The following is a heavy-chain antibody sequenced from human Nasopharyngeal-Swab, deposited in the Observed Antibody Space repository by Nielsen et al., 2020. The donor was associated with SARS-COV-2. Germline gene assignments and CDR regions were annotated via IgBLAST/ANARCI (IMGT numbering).Heavy chain of an antibody. CDR1: GFTFSSYS. CDR2: ISSSSSYI. D-gene: IGHD6-13*01. J-gene: IGHJ6*02. Sequence: GESLKISCAASGFTFSSYSMNWVRQAPGKGLEWVSSISSSSSYIYYADSVKGRFTISRDNAKNPLYLQMNSLRAEDTAVYYCASSPAAAGTVYYYYGMDVWGQGTTVTVSS. V-gene: IGHV3-21*01. CDR3: ASSPAAAGTVYYYYGMDV.